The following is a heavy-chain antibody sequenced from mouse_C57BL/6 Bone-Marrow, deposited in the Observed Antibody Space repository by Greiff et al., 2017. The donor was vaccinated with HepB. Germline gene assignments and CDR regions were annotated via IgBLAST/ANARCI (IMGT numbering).Heavy chain of an antibody. CDR2: IYPGNSET. Sequence: EVMLVESGPVLARPGASVKMSCKTSGYTFTSYWMHWVKQRPGQGLELIGAIYPGNSETSYNQKFKGKAKLTAATSASTAYMELSSLTNEESAVYYCTRGIYYYGSNYFDYWGQGTILTVSS. CDR3: TRGIYYYGSNYFDY. J-gene: IGHJ2*01. CDR1: GYTFTSYW. D-gene: IGHD1-1*01. V-gene: IGHV1-5*01.